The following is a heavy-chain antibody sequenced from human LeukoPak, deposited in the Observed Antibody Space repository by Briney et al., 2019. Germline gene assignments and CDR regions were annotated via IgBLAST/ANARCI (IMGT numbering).Heavy chain of an antibody. Sequence: GGSLRLSCAASGFTFSSYEMKWVRQAPGKGLWWVSYISTSGTSIYYADSVKGRFTIARDNAKNSHYLQMNSLRAEDTAVYYCATGEGGSYYDSKGYYSDIWGQGTMVTVSS. CDR1: GFTFSSYE. D-gene: IGHD3-22*01. CDR2: ISTSGTSI. V-gene: IGHV3-48*03. CDR3: ATGEGGSYYDSKGYYSDI. J-gene: IGHJ3*02.